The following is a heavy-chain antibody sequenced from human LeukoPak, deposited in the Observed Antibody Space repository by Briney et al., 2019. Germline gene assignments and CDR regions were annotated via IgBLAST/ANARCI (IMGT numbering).Heavy chain of an antibody. V-gene: IGHV1-2*04. J-gene: IGHJ6*03. Sequence: ASVKVSCKASGYTFTGYYMHWVRQAPGQGLEWMGWINPNSGGTNYAQKFQGWVTMTRDTSISTAYMELSRLRSDDTAVYYCAREPQRGRGVVVPAASLRYMDVWGKGTTVTVSS. D-gene: IGHD2-2*01. CDR3: AREPQRGRGVVVPAASLRYMDV. CDR2: INPNSGGT. CDR1: GYTFTGYY.